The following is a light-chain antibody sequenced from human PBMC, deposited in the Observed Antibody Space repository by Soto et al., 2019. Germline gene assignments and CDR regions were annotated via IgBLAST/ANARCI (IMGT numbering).Light chain of an antibody. V-gene: IGKV1-5*03. CDR2: KAS. Sequence: DIQMTQSPSTLSASVGDRVTITCRASQTINRWLAWYQQRPGEVPKLLIYKASVLESGVPSRFSGSGSGTEFTLTISRLQPEDVATYYCQHWSFGQGTKVEIK. J-gene: IGKJ1*01. CDR3: QHWS. CDR1: QTINRW.